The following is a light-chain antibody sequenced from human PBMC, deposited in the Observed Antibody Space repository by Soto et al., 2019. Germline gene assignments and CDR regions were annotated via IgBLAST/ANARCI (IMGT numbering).Light chain of an antibody. CDR1: QSVSSRH. V-gene: IGKV3-20*01. CDR2: SAS. CDR3: QRYGG. Sequence: EIVLTQSPGPLSLSPRERATLSCRASQSVSSRHLAWYQKKPGQAPRLLIYSASSRATGIPDRCSGSGSGTDFTLTISRLEPEDFAVYYCQRYGGFGQGTKVDI. J-gene: IGKJ1*01.